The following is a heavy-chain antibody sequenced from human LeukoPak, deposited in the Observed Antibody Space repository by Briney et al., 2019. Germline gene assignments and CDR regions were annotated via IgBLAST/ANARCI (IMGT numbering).Heavy chain of an antibody. J-gene: IGHJ6*02. V-gene: IGHV1-2*02. CDR1: GYTFTGYY. D-gene: IGHD5-12*01. Sequence: ASVKVSCKASGYTFTGYYMHWVRQAPGQGLEWMGWINPNSGGTNYAQKFQGRVTMTRDTSISTAYMELSRLRSDDTAVYYCARDDKWLRQAVSIYYYGMDVWGQGTTVTVSS. CDR3: ARDDKWLRQAVSIYYYGMDV. CDR2: INPNSGGT.